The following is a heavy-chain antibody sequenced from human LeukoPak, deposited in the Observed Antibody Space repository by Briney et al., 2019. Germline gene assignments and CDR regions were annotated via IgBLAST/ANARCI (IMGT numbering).Heavy chain of an antibody. CDR2: INHSGST. CDR1: GGSFSGYY. J-gene: IGHJ6*03. CDR3: ARAGLVVPAAILSYYYYYMDV. V-gene: IGHV4-34*01. Sequence: PSETLSLTCAVYGGSFSGYYWSWIRQPPGKGLEWIGEINHSGSTNYNPSLKSRVTISVDTSKKQFSLKLSSVTAADTAVYYCARAGLVVPAAILSYYYYYMDVWGKGTTVTVSS. D-gene: IGHD2-2*02.